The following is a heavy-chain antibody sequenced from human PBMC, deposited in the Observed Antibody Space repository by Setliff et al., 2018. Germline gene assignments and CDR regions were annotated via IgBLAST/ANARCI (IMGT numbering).Heavy chain of an antibody. V-gene: IGHV4-59*01. CDR2: IQKRGSTTT. D-gene: IGHD6-19*01. CDR1: GDSISGYF. CDR3: ARDQFSSGWYGPPESYFDC. Sequence: PSETLSLTCIVSGDSISGYFWSWIRQAPGKGLEWIGYIQKRGSTTTKYNPSLGSRISMSIDTSKNQFSLQLRSVSDGDTAVYYCARDQFSSGWYGPPESYFDCWGQGIQVTVSS. J-gene: IGHJ4*02.